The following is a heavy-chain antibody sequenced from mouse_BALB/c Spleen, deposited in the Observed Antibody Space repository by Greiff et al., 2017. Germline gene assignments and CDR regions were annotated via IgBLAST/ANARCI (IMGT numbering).Heavy chain of an antibody. CDR1: GYSITSDYA. Sequence: VQLQQSGPGLVKPSQSLSLTCTVTGYSITSDYAWNWIRQFPGNKLEWMGYISYSGSTSYNPSLKSRISITRDTSKNQFFLQLNSVTTEDTATYYCARYSLYDYDFLYAMDYWGQGTSVTVSS. D-gene: IGHD2-4*01. CDR2: ISYSGST. J-gene: IGHJ4*01. V-gene: IGHV3-2*02. CDR3: ARYSLYDYDFLYAMDY.